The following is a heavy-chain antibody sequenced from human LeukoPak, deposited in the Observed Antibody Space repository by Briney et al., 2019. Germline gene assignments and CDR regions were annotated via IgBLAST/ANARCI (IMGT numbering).Heavy chain of an antibody. J-gene: IGHJ4*02. CDR2: TYYSGST. CDR3: ARSRAILTGYYDY. Sequence: PSETLSLTCTVSGGSISSSSYYWGWFRQPPGKGLEWIGTTYYSGSTYYNPSLTSRVTLSVDTSKNQFSLRLSSVTAADTAVYYCARSRAILTGYYDYWGQGTLVTVSS. V-gene: IGHV4-39*01. CDR1: GGSISSSSYY. D-gene: IGHD3-9*01.